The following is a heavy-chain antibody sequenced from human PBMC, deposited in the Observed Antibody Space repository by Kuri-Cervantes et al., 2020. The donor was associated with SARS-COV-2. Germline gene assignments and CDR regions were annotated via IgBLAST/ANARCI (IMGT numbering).Heavy chain of an antibody. V-gene: IGHV1-46*03. CDR2: INPSGGST. J-gene: IGHJ5*02. Sequence: ASVKVSCKASGYTFTGYYMHWVRQAPGQGLEWMGIINPSGGSTSYAQKFQGRVTMTRDTSTSTVYMELSSLRSEDTAMYYCAREFDIVVVPAAIGFDPWGQGTLVTVSS. CDR1: GYTFTGYY. D-gene: IGHD2-2*02. CDR3: AREFDIVVVPAAIGFDP.